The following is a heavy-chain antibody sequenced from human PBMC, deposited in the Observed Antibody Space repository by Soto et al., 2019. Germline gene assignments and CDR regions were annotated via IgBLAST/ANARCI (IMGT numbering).Heavy chain of an antibody. J-gene: IGHJ6*02. D-gene: IGHD2-2*01. CDR3: ARVDYCSSTSCPYYYYGMDA. CDR2: TYYRSKWYN. Sequence: SQTLSLTCAISGDSVSSNSAAWNWIRQSPSRGLEWLGRTYYRSKWYNDYAVSVKSRITINPDTSKNQFSLQLNSVTPEDTAVYYCARVDYCSSTSCPYYYYGMDAWGQGTAVTVSS. V-gene: IGHV6-1*01. CDR1: GDSVSSNSAA.